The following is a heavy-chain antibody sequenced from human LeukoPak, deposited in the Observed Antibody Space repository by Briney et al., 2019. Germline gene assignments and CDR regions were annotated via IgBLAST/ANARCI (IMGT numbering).Heavy chain of an antibody. CDR2: ISSSSSYT. CDR1: GFTLSDYY. Sequence: GGSLRLSCAASGFTLSDYYMSWVRQAPGKGLEWGSYISSSSSYTNYADSVKGRFAISRDNAKNSLYLQMNSLRAEDTAVYYCARESEGHTIFGVVINSPFDYWGQGTLVTVSS. J-gene: IGHJ4*02. D-gene: IGHD3-3*01. CDR3: ARESEGHTIFGVVINSPFDY. V-gene: IGHV3-11*06.